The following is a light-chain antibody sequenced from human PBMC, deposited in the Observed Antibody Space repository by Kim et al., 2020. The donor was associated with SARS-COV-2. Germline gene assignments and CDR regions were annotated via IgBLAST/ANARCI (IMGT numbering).Light chain of an antibody. V-gene: IGLV1-40*01. Sequence: RVTPSCTGSSSNIGAGFDVHWYQKLPGTAPKLLIFDNTNRPSGVPDRFSGSKSGTSASLAITGLQAEDEADYYCQSYDSSLSGYVFGTGTKVTVL. J-gene: IGLJ1*01. CDR3: QSYDSSLSGYV. CDR1: SSNIGAGFD. CDR2: DNT.